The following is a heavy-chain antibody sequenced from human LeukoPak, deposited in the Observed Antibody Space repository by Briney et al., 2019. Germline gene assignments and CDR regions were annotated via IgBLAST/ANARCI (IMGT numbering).Heavy chain of an antibody. CDR2: IFYVGST. Sequence: PSETLSLTCTVSGDSIGSHYWSWIRQPPGKGLEWIGYIFYVGSTNYNPSLKSRVTISVDTSKNQFSLKLNSGTAADTAVYYCARDYYDSRGEAFDIWGQGTMVTVSS. V-gene: IGHV4-59*11. CDR1: GDSIGSHY. D-gene: IGHD3-22*01. CDR3: ARDYYDSRGEAFDI. J-gene: IGHJ3*02.